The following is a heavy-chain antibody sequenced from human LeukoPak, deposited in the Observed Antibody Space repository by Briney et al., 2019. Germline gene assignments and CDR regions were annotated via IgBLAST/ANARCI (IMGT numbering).Heavy chain of an antibody. CDR3: ARVDYGGTYFDY. Sequence: PGGSLRLSCAASGFTFSSYWMHWVRQSPGKGLVWVSRINSDGSSTSYADSVKGRFTISRDNAKKSPYLQMNSLRAEDAAVYYCARVDYGGTYFDYWGQGTLVTVSS. D-gene: IGHD4-23*01. J-gene: IGHJ4*02. V-gene: IGHV3-74*01. CDR2: INSDGSST. CDR1: GFTFSSYW.